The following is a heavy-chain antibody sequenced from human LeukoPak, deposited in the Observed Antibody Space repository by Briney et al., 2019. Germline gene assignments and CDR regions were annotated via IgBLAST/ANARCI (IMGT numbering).Heavy chain of an antibody. D-gene: IGHD3-9*01. V-gene: IGHV3-30*02. Sequence: GGSLRLSCAASGFTFSSYGMHWVRQAPGKGLEWVAFIRYDGSNKYYADSVKGRFTISRDNSKSTLYLQMNSLRAEDTAVYYCAKETPYYDILTGYPPHDYWGQGTLVTVSS. CDR3: AKETPYYDILTGYPPHDY. J-gene: IGHJ4*02. CDR2: IRYDGSNK. CDR1: GFTFSSYG.